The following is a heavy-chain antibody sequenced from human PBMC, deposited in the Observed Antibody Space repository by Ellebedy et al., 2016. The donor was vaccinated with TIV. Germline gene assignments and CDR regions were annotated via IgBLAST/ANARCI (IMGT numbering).Heavy chain of an antibody. D-gene: IGHD3-22*01. V-gene: IGHV3-73*01. CDR1: GFTFSGSG. Sequence: PGGSLRPSCAASGFTFSGSGIHWVRQASGKGLEWVGRVRTKGNNYATEDSAPVKGRFTMSRDDSKNTAYLQMSSLTTEDTALYYCTRTWDGSEYQPDFDYWGQGTLVTVSS. CDR2: VRTKGNNYAT. CDR3: TRTWDGSEYQPDFDY. J-gene: IGHJ4*02.